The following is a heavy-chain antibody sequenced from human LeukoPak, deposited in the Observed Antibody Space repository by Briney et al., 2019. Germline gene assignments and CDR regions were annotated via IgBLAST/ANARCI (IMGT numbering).Heavy chain of an antibody. V-gene: IGHV3-9*01. CDR1: GFSFGGYA. CDR2: ISWNSGDI. Sequence: GRSLRLSCAASGFSFGGYALHWVRQAPGKGLEWVASISWNSGDIVHADSVKGRFTISKDNAKNSLYLQMDSLRTEDTALYYCVKSGGYATAIRYFDLWGRGTLVTVSS. J-gene: IGHJ2*01. D-gene: IGHD2-21*02. CDR3: VKSGGYATAIRYFDL.